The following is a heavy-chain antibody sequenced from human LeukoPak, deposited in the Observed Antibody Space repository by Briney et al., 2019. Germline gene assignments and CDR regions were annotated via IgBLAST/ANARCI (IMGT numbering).Heavy chain of an antibody. J-gene: IGHJ6*03. Sequence: PSETLSLTCTVYGGSFSGYYWSWIRQPPGKGLEWIGSIYHSGSTYYNPSLKSRVTISVDTSKNQFSLKLSSVTAADTAVYYCARNDYYSNYYYYMDVWGKGTTVTVSS. CDR3: ARNDYYSNYYYYMDV. D-gene: IGHD3-22*01. CDR2: IYHSGST. V-gene: IGHV4-34*01. CDR1: GGSFSGYY.